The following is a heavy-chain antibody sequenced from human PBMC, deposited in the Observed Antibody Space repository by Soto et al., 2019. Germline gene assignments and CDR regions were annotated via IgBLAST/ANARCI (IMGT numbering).Heavy chain of an antibody. CDR3: ARDRVESGYPEYFQH. D-gene: IGHD3-22*01. Sequence: DVQLVESGGGLIQPGGSLRLSCAASGFTVSSNYMSWVRQAPGKGLEWVSVIYSGGSTYYADSVKGRFTISRDNSKNTLYLQMNSLIAEDTAVYYCARDRVESGYPEYFQHWGQGTLVTVSS. V-gene: IGHV3-53*01. CDR2: IYSGGST. CDR1: GFTVSSNY. J-gene: IGHJ1*01.